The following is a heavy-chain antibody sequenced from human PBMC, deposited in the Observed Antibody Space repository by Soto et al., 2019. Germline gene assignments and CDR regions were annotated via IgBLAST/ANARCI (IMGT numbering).Heavy chain of an antibody. D-gene: IGHD2-21*02. CDR1: GGSISSGGYC. CDR3: ARESVVTACFDY. J-gene: IGHJ4*02. V-gene: IGHV4-31*03. CDR2: IYYSGST. Sequence: SETLSLTCTVSGGSISSGGYCWSWIRQHPGKGLEWIGYIYYSGSTYYNPSLKSRVTISVDTSKNQFSLKLSSVTAADTAVYYCARESVVTACFDYWGQGTLVTVSS.